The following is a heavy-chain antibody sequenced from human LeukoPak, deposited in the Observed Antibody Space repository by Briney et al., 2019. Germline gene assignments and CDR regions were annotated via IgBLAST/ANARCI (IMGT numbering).Heavy chain of an antibody. J-gene: IGHJ4*02. Sequence: QPGGSLRLSCAASGFTFSSYWMHWVRQAPGKGLVWVSRIKSDGSSTSYADSVEGRFTISRDNAENTLYLQMSSLRAEDTAVYYCAIQGGTVYWGQGTLVTVSS. CDR2: IKSDGSST. D-gene: IGHD1-26*01. CDR1: GFTFSSYW. V-gene: IGHV3-74*01. CDR3: AIQGGTVY.